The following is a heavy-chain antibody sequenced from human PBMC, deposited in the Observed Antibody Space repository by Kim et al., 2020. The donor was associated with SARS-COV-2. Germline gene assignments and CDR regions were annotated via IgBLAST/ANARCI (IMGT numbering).Heavy chain of an antibody. D-gene: IGHD4-17*01. CDR2: IYYSGST. CDR3: ARAYSSDYGDYVRKNPGFDY. CDR1: GGSISSGGYY. J-gene: IGHJ4*02. Sequence: SETLSLTCTVSGGSISSGGYYWSWIRQHPGKGLEWIGYIYYSGSTYYNPSLKSRVTISVDTSKNQFSLKLSSVTAADTAVYYCARAYSSDYGDYVRKNPGFDYWRQGTLVTVSA. V-gene: IGHV4-31*03.